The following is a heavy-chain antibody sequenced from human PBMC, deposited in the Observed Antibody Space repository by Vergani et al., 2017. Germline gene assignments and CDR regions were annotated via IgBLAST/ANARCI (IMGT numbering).Heavy chain of an antibody. CDR1: GYTFRNYG. CDR3: AKPAYSSSPGRDYYYCYMDV. Sequence: QVHMVQSGAEVKKPGASVKVSCEGSGYTFRNYGISWVRQAPGEGLEWLGWISVYNGETKFAQKFQGRVTLTRDTSTDTAYMEMGSLRSDDTAVYYCAKPAYSSSPGRDYYYCYMDVWGKGTTVTVSS. J-gene: IGHJ6*03. V-gene: IGHV1-18*04. CDR2: ISVYNGET. D-gene: IGHD6-6*01.